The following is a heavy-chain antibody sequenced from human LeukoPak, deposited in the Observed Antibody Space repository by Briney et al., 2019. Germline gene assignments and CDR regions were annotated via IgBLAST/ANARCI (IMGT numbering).Heavy chain of an antibody. CDR2: KNQDGGNK. CDR3: ARVGSVDLKWFNP. J-gene: IGHJ5*02. CDR1: GFRLSSFW. Sequence: GGSLRLSCVVSGFRLSSFWMSWVPQAPGKGLEWVANKNQDGGNKYYVDSVEGRFNISRDNAKDSLHLQMDSLRAEDTAVYYCARVGSVDLKWFNPWGQGKMVTVSS. V-gene: IGHV3-7*01. D-gene: IGHD3-3*01.